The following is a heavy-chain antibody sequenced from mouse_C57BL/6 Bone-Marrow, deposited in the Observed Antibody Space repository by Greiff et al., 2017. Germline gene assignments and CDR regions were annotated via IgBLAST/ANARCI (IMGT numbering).Heavy chain of an antibody. J-gene: IGHJ3*01. CDR3: ARGSHDGSAGWFAY. CDR1: GYTFTSYG. D-gene: IGHD1-1*01. V-gene: IGHV1-81*01. CDR2: IYPRSGNT. Sequence: QVQLKESGAELARPGASVKLSCKASGYTFTSYGISWVKQRTGQGLEWIGEIYPRSGNTYYNEKFKGKATLTADKSSSTAYMELRSLTSEDSAVYFGARGSHDGSAGWFAYWGQGTLVTVSA.